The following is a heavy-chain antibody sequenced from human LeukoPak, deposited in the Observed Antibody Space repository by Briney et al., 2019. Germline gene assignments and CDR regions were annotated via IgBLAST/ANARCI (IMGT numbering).Heavy chain of an antibody. J-gene: IGHJ4*02. D-gene: IGHD3-10*01. CDR1: GFTITNNL. CDR3: ATVFKGSSLQDY. CDR2: IKMDERSA. Sequence: GGSLRLSCTVSGFTITNNLMYWVRQAPGRGLVWVSRIKMDERSAVYADSVKGRFIISRDNAKNTVYLQMNSLRADDTAVYYCATVFKGSSLQDYWGQGTLVTVSS. V-gene: IGHV3-74*03.